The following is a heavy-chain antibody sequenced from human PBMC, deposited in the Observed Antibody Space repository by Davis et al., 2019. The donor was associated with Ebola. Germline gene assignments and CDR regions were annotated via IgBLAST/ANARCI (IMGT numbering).Heavy chain of an antibody. J-gene: IGHJ6*02. Sequence: GGSLRLSCVASGFTFDDYAMHWVRQAPGKGLEWVSGISWNSGSIGYADSVKGRFTISRDNAKNSLYLQMNSLRAEDTALYYCAKDMNPSSSSYYGMDVWGQGTTVTVSS. CDR3: AKDMNPSSSSYYGMDV. CDR1: GFTFDDYA. V-gene: IGHV3-9*01. CDR2: ISWNSGSI. D-gene: IGHD2-2*01.